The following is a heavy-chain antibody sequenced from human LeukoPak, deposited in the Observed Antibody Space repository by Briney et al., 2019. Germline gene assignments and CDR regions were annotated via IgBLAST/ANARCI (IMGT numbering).Heavy chain of an antibody. J-gene: IGHJ2*01. CDR2: IYHSRST. D-gene: IGHD3-10*01. CDR3: ARRNYGGNSGRYWYFDL. V-gene: IGHV4-59*07. Sequence: PSHTLSLTCSVSGGSMSSYYWSWVRQPPGKGLDWVCYIYHSRSTNYNPSLKNRPTISVDTSKNQFSLKLSSVTAADTAVYYRARRNYGGNSGRYWYFDLWGRGTLVTVSS. CDR1: GGSMSSYY.